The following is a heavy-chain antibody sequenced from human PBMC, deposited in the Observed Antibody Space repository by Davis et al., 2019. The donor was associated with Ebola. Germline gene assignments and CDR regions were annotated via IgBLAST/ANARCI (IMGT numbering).Heavy chain of an antibody. Sequence: PGGSLRLSCVASGFTLRSYAMSWVRQAPGKGLEWVATISGSGAGTYYADSVKGRFTISRDISKNTLDLQMNSLRAEDTAVYFCAKGTAWGDFDYWGQGTLVTVSS. V-gene: IGHV3-23*01. CDR1: GFTLRSYA. CDR2: ISGSGAGT. D-gene: IGHD3-16*01. J-gene: IGHJ4*02. CDR3: AKGTAWGDFDY.